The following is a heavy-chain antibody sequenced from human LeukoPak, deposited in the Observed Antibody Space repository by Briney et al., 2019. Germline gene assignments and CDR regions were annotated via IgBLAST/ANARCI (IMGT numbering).Heavy chain of an antibody. D-gene: IGHD6-19*01. J-gene: IGHJ3*02. CDR2: IIPIFDTA. CDR1: GGTFSSYA. V-gene: IGHV1-69*05. Sequence: SVKVSCKASGGTFSSYAISRVRQAPGQGLEWMGGIIPIFDTANYAQKFQGRVTITTDESTSTAYMELSSLRSEDTAVYYCARGSSSGWYGAFDIWGQGTMVTVSS. CDR3: ARGSSSGWYGAFDI.